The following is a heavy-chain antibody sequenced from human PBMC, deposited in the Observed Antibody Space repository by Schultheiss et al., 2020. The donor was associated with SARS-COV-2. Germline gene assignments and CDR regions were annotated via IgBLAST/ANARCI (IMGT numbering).Heavy chain of an antibody. V-gene: IGHV3-66*01. J-gene: IGHJ6*02. CDR1: GFTVSSNY. CDR3: ARVGSVYYYYGMDV. Sequence: GGSLRLSCAASGFTVSSNYMSWVRQAPGKGLEWVSVIYSGGSTYYADSVKGRFTISRDNSKNTLYLQMNSLRAEDTAVYYCARVGSVYYYYGMDVWGQGTTVTVSS. CDR2: IYSGGST.